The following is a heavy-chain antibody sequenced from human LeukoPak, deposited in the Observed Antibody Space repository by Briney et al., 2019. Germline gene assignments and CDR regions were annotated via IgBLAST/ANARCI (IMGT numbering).Heavy chain of an antibody. V-gene: IGHV4-59*08. Sequence: PSETLSLTCSVSGGSISNYYWTWIRQPPGKGLEWIGYIYYSGNTNYNPSLKSRVTISLDTSKNQLSLKLTSVTAADTAMYYCARRKAKAPNYFDYWGQGALVTVSS. CDR1: GGSISNYY. J-gene: IGHJ4*02. CDR3: ARRKAKAPNYFDY. CDR2: IYYSGNT.